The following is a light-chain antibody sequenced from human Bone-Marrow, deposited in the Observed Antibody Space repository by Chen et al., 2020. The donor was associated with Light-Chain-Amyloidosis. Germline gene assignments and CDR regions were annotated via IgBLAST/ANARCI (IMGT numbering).Light chain of an antibody. CDR1: QFIGAF. CDR3: QQYGTSPLT. J-gene: IGKJ4*01. Sequence: DIQMTQSPSSLSASVGDRVTISCRASQFIGAFLNWYQHKPGEAPKILIYHAANLESGVPSRFTGSGSGTDFTLTINRLEPEDFAMYYCQQYGTSPLTFGGGTKVEIK. CDR2: HAA. V-gene: IGKV1-39*01.